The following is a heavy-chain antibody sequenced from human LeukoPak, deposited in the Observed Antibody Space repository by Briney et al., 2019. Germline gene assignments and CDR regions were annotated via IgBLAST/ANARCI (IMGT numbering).Heavy chain of an antibody. CDR3: ARSSVAGCDY. J-gene: IGHJ4*02. V-gene: IGHV4-34*01. CDR1: GGSYSGYC. D-gene: IGHD6-19*01. Sequence: SETLSLTCAVYGGSYSGYCWSWIRQPPGKGLEWIGEINHSGSTNYNPSLKSRVTISVDTSKNQFSLKLSSVTAADTAVYYCARSSVAGCDYWGQGTLVTVSS. CDR2: INHSGST.